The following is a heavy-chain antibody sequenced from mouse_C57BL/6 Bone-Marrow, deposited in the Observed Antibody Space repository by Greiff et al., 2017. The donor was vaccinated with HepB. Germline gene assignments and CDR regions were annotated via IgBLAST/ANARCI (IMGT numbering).Heavy chain of an antibody. D-gene: IGHD1-1*01. V-gene: IGHV1-55*01. CDR3: ARLDYYGSSYDWYFDV. J-gene: IGHJ1*03. CDR1: GYTFTSYW. Sequence: QVHVKQPGAELVKPGASVKMSCKASGYTFTSYWITWVKQRPGQGLEWIGDIYPGSGSTNYNEKFKSKATLTVDTSSSTAYMQLSSLTSEDSAVYYCARLDYYGSSYDWYFDVWGTGTTVTVSS. CDR2: IYPGSGST.